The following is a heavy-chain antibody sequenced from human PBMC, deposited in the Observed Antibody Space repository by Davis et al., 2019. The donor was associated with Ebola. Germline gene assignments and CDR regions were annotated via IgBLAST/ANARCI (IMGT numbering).Heavy chain of an antibody. V-gene: IGHV3-30-3*01. CDR2: ISYDGSNK. Sequence: GGSLRLSCAASGFTFNYYAMSWVRQAPGKGLEWVAVISYDGSNKYYADSVKGRFTISRDNSKNTLYLQMNSLKTEDTAVYYCTRSEDPVGATDLDYWGQGTLVTVSS. CDR3: TRSEDPVGATDLDY. CDR1: GFTFNYYA. J-gene: IGHJ4*02. D-gene: IGHD1-26*01.